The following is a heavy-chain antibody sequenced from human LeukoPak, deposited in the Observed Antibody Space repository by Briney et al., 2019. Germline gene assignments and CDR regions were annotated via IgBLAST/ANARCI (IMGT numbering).Heavy chain of an antibody. V-gene: IGHV3-21*01. J-gene: IGHJ4*02. CDR3: ARDHYYDSSGYYYYGPFDY. D-gene: IGHD3-22*01. CDR1: GFTFSSYS. CDR2: ISSSCIYI. Sequence: GGSLRLFCAASGFTFSSYSMNWVRQAPGKGLEWVSSISSSCIYIYYADSVKGRFTISRDNAKNSLYLQMNSLRAEDTAVYYCARDHYYDSSGYYYYGPFDYWGQGTLVTVSS.